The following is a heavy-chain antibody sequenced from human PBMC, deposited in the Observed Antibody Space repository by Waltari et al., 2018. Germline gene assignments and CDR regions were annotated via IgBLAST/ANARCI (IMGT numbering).Heavy chain of an antibody. CDR2: IGSKATSYAT. J-gene: IGHJ4*02. V-gene: IGHV3-73*01. Sequence: EVQLVESGGGLVQPGGSLRLPCAASGFTFSGPAMHWVRQASGKGREWVGRIGSKATSYATAYAASVKGRFTISRDDSKNTAYLQMNSLKTEDTAVYYCTRLYGSGIWGQGTLVTVSS. D-gene: IGHD3-10*01. CDR1: GFTFSGPA. CDR3: TRLYGSGI.